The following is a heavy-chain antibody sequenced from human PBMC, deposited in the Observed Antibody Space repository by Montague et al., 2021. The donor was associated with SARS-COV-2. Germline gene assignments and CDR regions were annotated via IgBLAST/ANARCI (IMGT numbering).Heavy chain of an antibody. CDR3: ARGQEVDATNGDLHP. CDR1: GGSISGYY. J-gene: IGHJ5*02. CDR2: IYYSGST. D-gene: IGHD2-15*01. Sequence: SETLSLTCSVSGGSISGYYWSWIRQPPGKGLEWIGDIYYSGSTNYNPSLKSRVTISVDTSKNQFSLKLSSVTAADTAVYYCARGQEVDATNGDLHPWGQGTLVTVSS. V-gene: IGHV4-59*12.